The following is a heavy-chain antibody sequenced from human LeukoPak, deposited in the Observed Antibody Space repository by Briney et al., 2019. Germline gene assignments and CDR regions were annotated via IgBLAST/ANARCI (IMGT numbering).Heavy chain of an antibody. CDR1: GFTFSSYA. CDR3: AKDSSMGYFDY. CDR2: ISFDGSNK. V-gene: IGHV3-30*07. J-gene: IGHJ4*02. D-gene: IGHD2-8*01. Sequence: GGSLRLSCAASGFTFSSYAMHWVRQAPGKGLEWVTVISFDGSNKYYADSVKGRFTISRDNSKNTLYLQMNSLRAEDTAVYYCAKDSSMGYFDYWGQGTLVTVSS.